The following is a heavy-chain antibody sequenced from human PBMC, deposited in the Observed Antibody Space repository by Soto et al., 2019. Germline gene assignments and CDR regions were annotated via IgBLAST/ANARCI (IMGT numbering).Heavy chain of an antibody. J-gene: IGHJ5*02. CDR2: IYYSGST. D-gene: IGHD6-13*01. Sequence: SETLSLTCTVSGGSISSGGYYWSWIRQHPGKGLEWIGYIYYSGSTYYNPSLKSRVTISVDTSKNQFSLKLSSVTAADTAVYYCARGVGSWYLGWFDPWGQGTLVTVSS. CDR1: GGSISSGGYY. V-gene: IGHV4-31*03. CDR3: ARGVGSWYLGWFDP.